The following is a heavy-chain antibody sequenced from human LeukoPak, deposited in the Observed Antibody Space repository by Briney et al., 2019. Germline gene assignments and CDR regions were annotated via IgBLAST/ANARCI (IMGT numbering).Heavy chain of an antibody. V-gene: IGHV1-18*01. J-gene: IGHJ4*02. CDR1: GYTFTSYG. CDR3: ARGPSAILTGFPFDY. D-gene: IGHD3-9*01. CDR2: ISAYNGNT. Sequence: ASVKVSCKASGYTFTSYGISWVRQAPGQGLEWMGWISAYNGNTNYAQKLQGRVTMTTDTSTSTAYMELRSLRSDDTAVYYCARGPSAILTGFPFDYWGQGTLVTVSS.